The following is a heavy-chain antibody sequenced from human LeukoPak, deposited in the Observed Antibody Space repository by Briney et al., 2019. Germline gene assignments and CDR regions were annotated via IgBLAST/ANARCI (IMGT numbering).Heavy chain of an antibody. V-gene: IGHV3-48*02. J-gene: IGHJ3*02. Sequence: PGGSLRLSCAASGFTFSSHSMNWVRQAPGKGLEWLSYIDSGSGNIYYRDSVKGRFTISRDNAQDSLYLQMDSLRDEDTAVYYCARDQSVRLLQTSSTYFKHVFAIWGQGSMVTVSS. CDR2: IDSGSGNI. CDR3: ARDQSVRLLQTSSTYFKHVFAI. CDR1: GFTFSSHS. D-gene: IGHD6-13*01.